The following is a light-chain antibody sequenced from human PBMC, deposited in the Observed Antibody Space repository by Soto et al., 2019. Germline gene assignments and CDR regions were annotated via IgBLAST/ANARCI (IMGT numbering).Light chain of an antibody. CDR1: SSDVGGYNY. CDR2: DVS. V-gene: IGLV2-14*01. CDR3: SSYSSSSTVV. J-gene: IGLJ2*01. Sequence: QSALTQPASVSGSPGQSITISCTGTSSDVGGYNYVSWYQQHPGKAPKLMIYDVSNRPSGVSNRFSGSKSGNTASLTISGHQDEDDADYYCSSYSSSSTVVFGGGTKLTVL.